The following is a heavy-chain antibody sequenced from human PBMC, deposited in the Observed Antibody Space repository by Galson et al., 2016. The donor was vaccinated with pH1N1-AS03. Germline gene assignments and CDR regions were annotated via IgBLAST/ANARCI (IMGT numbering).Heavy chain of an antibody. V-gene: IGHV3-21*01. CDR3: VTDGTFGSTIEH. Sequence: KGPEWVSSIDEGGSHPYSADSLQGRFTISRDNTKNSLVLHMNSLRAEDTAVYYCVTDGTFGSTIEHWGQGTLVTVSS. D-gene: IGHD2-15*01. CDR2: IDEGGSHP. J-gene: IGHJ4*02.